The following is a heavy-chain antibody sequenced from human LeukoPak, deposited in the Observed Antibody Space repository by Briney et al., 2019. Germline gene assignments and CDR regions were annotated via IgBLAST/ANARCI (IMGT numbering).Heavy chain of an antibody. Sequence: GGSLRLSCAASGFTVNSNYMSWVRQAPGKGLEWVSVIYSGGGTYYADSVEGRFTISRDNAKNSLYLQMNSLRAEDTAVYYCARGYFDWLFLWGQGTLVTVSS. J-gene: IGHJ5*02. CDR2: IYSGGGT. V-gene: IGHV3-53*01. CDR3: ARGYFDWLFL. D-gene: IGHD3-9*01. CDR1: GFTVNSNY.